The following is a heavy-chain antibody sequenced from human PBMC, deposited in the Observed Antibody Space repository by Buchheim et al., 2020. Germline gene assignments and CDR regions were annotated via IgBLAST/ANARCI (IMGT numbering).Heavy chain of an antibody. Sequence: QVQLVESGGGVVQPGRSLRLSCAASGFTFSSYGMHWVRQAPGKGLEWVAVIWYDGSNKYYADSVKGRFTISRDNSKHTLYLQMNSLRAEDTAVYYCARGGRGYSYGSQLNWFDPWGQGTL. J-gene: IGHJ5*02. CDR2: IWYDGSNK. CDR3: ARGGRGYSYGSQLNWFDP. CDR1: GFTFSSYG. V-gene: IGHV3-33*01. D-gene: IGHD5-18*01.